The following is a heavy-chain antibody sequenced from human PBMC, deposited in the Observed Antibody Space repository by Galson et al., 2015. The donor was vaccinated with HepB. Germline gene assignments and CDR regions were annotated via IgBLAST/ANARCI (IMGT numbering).Heavy chain of an antibody. Sequence: SLRLSCAASGFTFSNAWMSWVRQAPGKGLEWVGRIKSKTDGGTTDYAAPVKGRFTISRDGSKNTLYLQMNSLKTEDTAVYYCTTKVATGWEPFDYWGQGTLVTVSS. CDR3: TTKVATGWEPFDY. CDR2: IKSKTDGGTT. CDR1: GFTFSNAW. V-gene: IGHV3-15*01. D-gene: IGHD5-12*01. J-gene: IGHJ4*02.